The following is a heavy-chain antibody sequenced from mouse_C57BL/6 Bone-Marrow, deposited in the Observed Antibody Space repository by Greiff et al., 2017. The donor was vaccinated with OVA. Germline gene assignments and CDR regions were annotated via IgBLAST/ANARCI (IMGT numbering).Heavy chain of an antibody. V-gene: IGHV5-9-1*02. CDR3: TRLLDAMDY. CDR2: ISSGGDYI. CDR1: GFTFSSYA. Sequence: EVQVVESGAGLVKPGGSLKLSCAASGFTFSSYAMAWVRQTPEKRLEWVAYISSGGDYIYYADTVKGRFTISRDNARNTLYLQMSSLKSEDTAMYYCTRLLDAMDYWGQGTSVTVSS. D-gene: IGHD2-1*01. J-gene: IGHJ4*01.